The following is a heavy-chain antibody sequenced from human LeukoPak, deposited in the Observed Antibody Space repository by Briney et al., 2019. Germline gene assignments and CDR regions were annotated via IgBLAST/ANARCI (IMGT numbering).Heavy chain of an antibody. CDR1: GGSISSYY. CDR3: ARGGKGPYYFDY. J-gene: IGHJ4*02. V-gene: IGHV4-39*07. CDR2: IYYSGST. Sequence: SETLSLTCTVSGGSISSYYWSWIRQPPGKGLEWIGSIYYSGSTYYNPSLKSRVTISVDTSKNQFSLKLSSVTAADTAVYYCARGGKGPYYFDYWGQGTLVTVSS.